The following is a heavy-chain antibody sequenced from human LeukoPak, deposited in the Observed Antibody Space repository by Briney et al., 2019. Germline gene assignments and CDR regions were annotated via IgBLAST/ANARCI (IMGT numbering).Heavy chain of an antibody. CDR1: GFTFSSYA. V-gene: IGHV3-23*01. CDR2: ISGSGGST. CDR3: AKAGYGSGSYYTLSHFDY. D-gene: IGHD3-10*01. Sequence: GGSLRLSCAASGFTFSSYAMSWVRQAPGKGLEWGSAISGSGGSTYYADSVKGRFTISRDNSKNTLYLQMNSLRAEDTAVYYCAKAGYGSGSYYTLSHFDYWGQGTLVTVSS. J-gene: IGHJ4*02.